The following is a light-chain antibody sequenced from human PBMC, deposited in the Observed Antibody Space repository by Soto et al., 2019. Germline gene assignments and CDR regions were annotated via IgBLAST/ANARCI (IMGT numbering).Light chain of an antibody. J-gene: IGLJ2*01. CDR2: DVS. Sequence: QSALTQPASVSGSPGQSMTISCTGTSSDVGGYNYVSWYQQYPGKAPKLIIYDVSNRPSGVSNRFSGSKSDNTASLTISGLQTEDEADYYCSSYTSSSTLVVFGGGTKVTVL. V-gene: IGLV2-14*01. CDR1: SSDVGGYNY. CDR3: SSYTSSSTLVV.